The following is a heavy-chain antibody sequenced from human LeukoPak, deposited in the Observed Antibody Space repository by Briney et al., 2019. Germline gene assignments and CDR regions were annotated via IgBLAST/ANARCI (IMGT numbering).Heavy chain of an antibody. D-gene: IGHD3-9*01. J-gene: IGHJ4*02. Sequence: SETLSLTCTVSGGSISSSSYYWGWIRQPPGKGLEWIGSIYYSGSTYYSPSLKSRVTISVDTSKNQFSLKLSSVTAADTAVYSCVRQGRYFDWYMKAGFDSWGQGTLVTVSS. V-gene: IGHV4-39*01. CDR2: IYYSGST. CDR1: GGSISSSSYY. CDR3: VRQGRYFDWYMKAGFDS.